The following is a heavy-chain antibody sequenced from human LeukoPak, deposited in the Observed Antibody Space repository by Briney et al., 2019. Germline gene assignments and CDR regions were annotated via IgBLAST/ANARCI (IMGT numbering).Heavy chain of an antibody. V-gene: IGHV4-34*01. D-gene: IGHD4-17*01. Sequence: PSETLSLTCAVYGGSFSGYYWGWIRQPPGKGLEWIGEINHSGSTNYNPSLKSRVTISVDTSKNQFSLKLSSVTAADTAVYYCARSNAYGDLTAIDYWGQGTLVTVSS. CDR2: INHSGST. J-gene: IGHJ4*02. CDR3: ARSNAYGDLTAIDY. CDR1: GGSFSGYY.